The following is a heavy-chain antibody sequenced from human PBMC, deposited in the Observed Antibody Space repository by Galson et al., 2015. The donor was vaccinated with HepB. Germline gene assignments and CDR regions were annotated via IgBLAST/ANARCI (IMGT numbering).Heavy chain of an antibody. CDR1: AFTFSDSY. CDR3: AKVGYSTTWPAFDL. D-gene: IGHD2/OR15-2a*01. CDR2: ISGSGDTT. J-gene: IGHJ4*02. V-gene: IGHV3-23*01. Sequence: SLRLSCAASAFTFSDSYMSCLRQAPGKGLDWVSTISGSGDTTYYADSVRGRFTISRDTSKDTVSLQMNSLRVEDTALYYCAKVGYSTTWPAFDLWGQGTLVTVSS.